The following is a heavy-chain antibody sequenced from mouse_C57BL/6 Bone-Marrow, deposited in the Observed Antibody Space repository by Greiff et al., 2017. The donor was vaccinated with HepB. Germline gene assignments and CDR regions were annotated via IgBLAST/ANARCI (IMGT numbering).Heavy chain of an antibody. CDR3: APSYYGSSYYFDY. CDR1: GYTFTDYY. D-gene: IGHD1-1*01. CDR2: INPNNGGT. V-gene: IGHV1-26*01. Sequence: VQLQQSGPELVKPGASVKISCKASGYTFTDYYMNWVKQSHGKSLEWIGDINPNNGGTSYNQKFKGKATLTVDKSSSTAYMELRSLTSEDSAVYYCAPSYYGSSYYFDYWGQGTTLTVSS. J-gene: IGHJ2*01.